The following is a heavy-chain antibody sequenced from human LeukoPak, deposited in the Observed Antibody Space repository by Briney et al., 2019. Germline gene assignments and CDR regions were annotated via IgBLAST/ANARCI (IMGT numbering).Heavy chain of an antibody. D-gene: IGHD3-3*01. V-gene: IGHV4-59*01. CDR3: AKGYDSPNYYYYYMDV. CDR2: IYYSGST. Sequence: SETLSLTCTVSGGSISSYYWSWIRQPPGKGLEWIGYIYYSGSTNYNPSLKSRVTISVDTSKNQFSLKLSSVTAADTAVYYCAKGYDSPNYYYYYMDVWGKGTTVTVSS. CDR1: GGSISSYY. J-gene: IGHJ6*03.